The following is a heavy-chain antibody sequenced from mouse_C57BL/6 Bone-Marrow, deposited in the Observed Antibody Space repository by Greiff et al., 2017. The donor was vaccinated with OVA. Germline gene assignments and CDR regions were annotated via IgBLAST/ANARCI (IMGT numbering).Heavy chain of an antibody. Sequence: VQLQQSGPVLVKPGASVKMSCKASGYTFTDYYMNWVKQSHGKSLEWIGVINPYNGGTSYNQKFKGKATLTVDKSSSTAYMELNSLTSEDSAVYYCARSRDYYGSSYVGYYFDYWGQGTTLTVSS. D-gene: IGHD1-1*01. J-gene: IGHJ2*01. CDR2: INPYNGGT. CDR1: GYTFTDYY. V-gene: IGHV1-19*01. CDR3: ARSRDYYGSSYVGYYFDY.